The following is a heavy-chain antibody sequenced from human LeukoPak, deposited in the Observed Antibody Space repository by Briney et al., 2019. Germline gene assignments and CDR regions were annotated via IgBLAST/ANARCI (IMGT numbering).Heavy chain of an antibody. D-gene: IGHD6-19*01. CDR3: ARGMGGWSINIFDY. V-gene: IGHV3-33*01. J-gene: IGHJ4*02. CDR1: GFTLSSYA. CDR2: TWSDGSNK. Sequence: GGSLRLSCAASGFTLSSYAMHWVRQAPGKGLEWVAVTWSDGSNKNYADPAKGRFTISRDNFKNTVYLQMNSLRAEDTALYYCARGMGGWSINIFDYWGQGTLVTVSS.